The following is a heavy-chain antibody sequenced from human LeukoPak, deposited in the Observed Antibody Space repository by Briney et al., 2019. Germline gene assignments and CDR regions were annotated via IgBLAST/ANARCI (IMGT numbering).Heavy chain of an antibody. CDR1: GYTFTSYG. CDR2: ISAYNGNT. J-gene: IGHJ4*02. CDR3: ARIIYYGSGSYYSYFDY. Sequence: ASVKVSXKASGYTFTSYGISWVRQAPGQGLEWMGWISAYNGNTNYAQKLQGRVTMTTDTSTSTAYMELRSLRSDDTAVYYCARIIYYGSGSYYSYFDYWGQGTLVTVSS. V-gene: IGHV1-18*01. D-gene: IGHD3-10*01.